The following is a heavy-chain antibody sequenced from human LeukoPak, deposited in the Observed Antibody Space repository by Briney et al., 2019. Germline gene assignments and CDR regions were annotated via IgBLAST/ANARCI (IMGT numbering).Heavy chain of an antibody. D-gene: IGHD3-10*01. CDR3: AREYYYGSGSYYPFDY. V-gene: IGHV3-30*03. J-gene: IGHJ4*02. CDR2: ISYDGSNK. Sequence: GRSLRLSCAASGFTFSSYGMHWVRQAPGKGLEWVAVISYDGSNKYYADSVKGRFTISRDNSKNTLYPQMNSLRAEDTAVYYCAREYYYGSGSYYPFDYWGQGTLVTVSS. CDR1: GFTFSSYG.